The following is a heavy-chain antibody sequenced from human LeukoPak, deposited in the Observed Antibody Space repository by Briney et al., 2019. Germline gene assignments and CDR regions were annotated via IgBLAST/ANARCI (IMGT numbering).Heavy chain of an antibody. Sequence: GGSLRLSCAASGFTVSSNYMNWVRQAPGKGLEWVSVIYSGGSTYYADSVKGRFTISRDNSKNTLYLQMNSLRAEDTAVYYCARIPLERDYLDYWGQGTLVTVSS. D-gene: IGHD2-2*01. CDR1: GFTVSSNY. CDR2: IYSGGST. V-gene: IGHV3-53*01. J-gene: IGHJ4*02. CDR3: ARIPLERDYLDY.